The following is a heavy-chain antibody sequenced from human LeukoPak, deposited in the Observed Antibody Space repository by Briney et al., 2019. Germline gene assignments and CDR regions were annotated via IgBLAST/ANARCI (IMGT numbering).Heavy chain of an antibody. CDR3: ARHVGFITMVRGVINNNWFDP. CDR1: GFTFSSYW. Sequence: PGGSLRLSCAASGFTFSSYWMSWVRQPPGKGLEWIGSIYYSGSTYYNPSLKSRVTISVDTSKNQFSLKLSSVTAADTAVYYCARHVGFITMVRGVINNNWFDPWGQGTLVTVSS. CDR2: IYYSGST. J-gene: IGHJ5*02. V-gene: IGHV4-39*01. D-gene: IGHD3-10*01.